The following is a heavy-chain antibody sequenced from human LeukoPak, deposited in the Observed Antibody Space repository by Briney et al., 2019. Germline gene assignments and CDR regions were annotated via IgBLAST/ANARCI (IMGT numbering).Heavy chain of an antibody. CDR3: ARSLGEGQIDYYYYGMDV. V-gene: IGHV3-30-3*01. Sequence: PGGSLRLSCAASGFTFSSYAMHWVRQAPGKGLEWVAVISYDGSNKYYADSVKGRFTISRDNSKNTLYLQMNSLRAEDTAVYYCARSLGEGQIDYYYYGMDVWGQGTTVTVSS. J-gene: IGHJ6*02. D-gene: IGHD3-10*01. CDR1: GFTFSSYA. CDR2: ISYDGSNK.